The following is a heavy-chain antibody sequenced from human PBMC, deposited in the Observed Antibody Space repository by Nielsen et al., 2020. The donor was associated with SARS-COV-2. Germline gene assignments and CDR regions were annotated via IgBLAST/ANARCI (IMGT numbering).Heavy chain of an antibody. CDR1: GGSISSSNW. CDR3: ARGRRGYCSSTSCNYGMDV. J-gene: IGHJ6*02. CDR2: IYHSGST. Sequence: SETLSLTCAVSGGSISSSNWWSWVRQPPGKGLEWIGEIYHSGSTNYNPSLKSRVTISVDTSKNQFSLKLSSVTAADTAVYYCARGRRGYCSSTSCNYGMDVWGQGTTVTVSS. V-gene: IGHV4-4*02. D-gene: IGHD2-2*01.